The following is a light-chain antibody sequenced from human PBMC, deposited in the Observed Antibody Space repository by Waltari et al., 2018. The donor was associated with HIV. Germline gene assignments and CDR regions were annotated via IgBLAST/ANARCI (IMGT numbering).Light chain of an antibody. CDR2: ENN. J-gene: IGLJ3*02. CDR1: SSNIGAGYD. Sequence: QSVLTQPPSVSGAPGQRVTISCTGSSSNIGAGYDVHWYKQLPGTAPKLLIYENNKRPSGVPDRCSGSNSGTSASLAITGLQAEDEADYYCQSYDSNLSGSVFGGGTKLTVV. V-gene: IGLV1-40*01. CDR3: QSYDSNLSGSV.